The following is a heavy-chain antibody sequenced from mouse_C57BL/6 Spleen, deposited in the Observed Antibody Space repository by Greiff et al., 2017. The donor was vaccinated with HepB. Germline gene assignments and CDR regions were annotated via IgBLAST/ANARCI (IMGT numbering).Heavy chain of an antibody. V-gene: IGHV1-64*01. CDR2: IHPNSGST. D-gene: IGHD2-4*01. J-gene: IGHJ2*01. Sequence: VKQRPGQGLEWIGMIHPNSGSTNYNEKFKSKATLTVDKSSSTAYMQLSSLTSEDSAVYYCAGSYDYYFDYWGQGTTLTVSS. CDR3: AGSYDYYFDY.